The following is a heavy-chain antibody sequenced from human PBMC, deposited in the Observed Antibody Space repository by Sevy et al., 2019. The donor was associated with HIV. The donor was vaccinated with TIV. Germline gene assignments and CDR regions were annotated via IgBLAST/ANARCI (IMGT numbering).Heavy chain of an antibody. J-gene: IGHJ4*02. CDR3: ARDVRGEGIRPGDLDY. V-gene: IGHV3-33*01. D-gene: IGHD3-10*02. Sequence: GGSLRLSCAASGFTFSDYGMQWDRQAPGKGLEWVAVIWNDGSNKYYADSVKGRFTTSRDNSSNTLYLQMNSLRAEDTAVYYCARDVRGEGIRPGDLDYWGQGTLVTVSS. CDR2: IWNDGSNK. CDR1: GFTFSDYG.